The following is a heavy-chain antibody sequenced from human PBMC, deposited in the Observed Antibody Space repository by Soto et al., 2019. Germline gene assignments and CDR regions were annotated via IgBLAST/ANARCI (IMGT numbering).Heavy chain of an antibody. V-gene: IGHV1-3*01. J-gene: IGHJ6*03. CDR2: INAGNGNT. CDR1: GYTFTSYA. Sequence: ASVKVSCKASGYTFTSYAMHWVRQAPGQRLEWMGWINAGNGNTKYSQKFQGRVTITRDTSASTAYMELSSLRSEDTAVYYCARDSRQWLGNNMDVWGKGTTVTVSS. D-gene: IGHD6-19*01. CDR3: ARDSRQWLGNNMDV.